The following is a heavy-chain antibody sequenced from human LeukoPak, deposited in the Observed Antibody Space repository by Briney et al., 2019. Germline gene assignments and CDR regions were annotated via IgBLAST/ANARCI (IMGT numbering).Heavy chain of an antibody. D-gene: IGHD3-9*01. V-gene: IGHV1-8*01. CDR2: MNPNSGST. CDR1: GYSFTSYD. J-gene: IGHJ5*02. CDR3: ASSPNAERYFDWLLEGYNWFDP. Sequence: ASVKVSCKASGYSFTSYDITWVRQAAGQGLEWMGWMNPNSGSTGYSEKFQGRVTMTRNTSVTTAYMELSSLRSEDTAVYYCASSPNAERYFDWLLEGYNWFDPWGQGTLVTVSS.